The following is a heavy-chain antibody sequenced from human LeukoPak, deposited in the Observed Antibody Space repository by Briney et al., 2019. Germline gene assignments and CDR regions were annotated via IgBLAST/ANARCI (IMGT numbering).Heavy chain of an antibody. J-gene: IGHJ4*02. V-gene: IGHV3-49*04. CDR2: IRSKAYGGTT. CDR3: TREEIGYCSSTSCYHFDY. CDR1: GFTFGDYA. D-gene: IGHD2-2*01. Sequence: PGGSLRLSCTASGFTFGDYAMSWVRQAPGKGLERVSFIRSKAYGGTTEYAASVKGRFTISRDDSKSIAYLQMNSLKTEDTAVYYCTREEIGYCSSTSCYHFDYWGQGTLVTVSS.